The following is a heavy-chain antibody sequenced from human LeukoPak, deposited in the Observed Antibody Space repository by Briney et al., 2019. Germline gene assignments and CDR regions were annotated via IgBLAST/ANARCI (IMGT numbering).Heavy chain of an antibody. J-gene: IGHJ4*02. CDR3: AREWRPGGCYRHHYFDY. V-gene: IGHV1-69*04. CDR1: GRTFSRYA. Sequence: SVKFPCTAFGRTFSRYAISWVRQAPGQGLEWMGRIIPIFGIANYAQKFQGRVTITADKSTSTAYMERSSLRSEDTAVYYCAREWRPGGCYRHHYFDYGGEGTLFTGSS. D-gene: IGHD3-16*02. CDR2: IIPIFGIA.